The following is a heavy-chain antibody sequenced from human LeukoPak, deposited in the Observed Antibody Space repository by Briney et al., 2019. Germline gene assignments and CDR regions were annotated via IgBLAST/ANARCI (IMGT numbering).Heavy chain of an antibody. CDR3: AKAIVITMIRGAIDC. V-gene: IGHV3-48*04. J-gene: IGHJ4*02. Sequence: GGSLRLSCTASGFTFSSYSMNWVRQAPGKGLEWVSYISNSGSTIDYADSVKGRFTISRDNAKNSLYLQMNSLRAEDTAVYYCAKAIVITMIRGAIDCWGQGTLVTVSS. CDR2: ISNSGSTI. CDR1: GFTFSSYS. D-gene: IGHD3-10*01.